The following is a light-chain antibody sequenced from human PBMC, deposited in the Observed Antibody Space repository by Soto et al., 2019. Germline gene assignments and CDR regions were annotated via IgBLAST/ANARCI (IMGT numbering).Light chain of an antibody. V-gene: IGLV2-23*01. CDR1: SSDFWSYKF. CDR3: FSFTSTNTHV. J-gene: IGLJ1*01. CDR2: ETS. Sequence: QSVLTQPASVSGSPRQSVTISCTGTSSDFWSYKFVSWYQHHPGKVPKVIIYETSKRPSGVSDRFSGSKSGNTASLTISGLQAEDEADYYCFSFTSTNTHVFGSGTKVTVL.